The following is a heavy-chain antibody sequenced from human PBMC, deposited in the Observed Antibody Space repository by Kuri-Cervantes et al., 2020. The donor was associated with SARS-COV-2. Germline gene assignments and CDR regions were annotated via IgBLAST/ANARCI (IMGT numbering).Heavy chain of an antibody. D-gene: IGHD3-9*01. CDR2: IRSKAYGGTT. CDR1: GFTFGDYA. Sequence: GGSLRLSCTASGFTFGDYAMSWFRQAPGKGLEWVGFIRSKAYGGTTEYAASVKGRFTISRDDSKSTLYLQMNSLKTEDTAVYYCTTSEPKFPLPIIDWLFRGMDVWGQGTTVTVSS. CDR3: TTSEPKFPLPIIDWLFRGMDV. J-gene: IGHJ6*02. V-gene: IGHV3-49*03.